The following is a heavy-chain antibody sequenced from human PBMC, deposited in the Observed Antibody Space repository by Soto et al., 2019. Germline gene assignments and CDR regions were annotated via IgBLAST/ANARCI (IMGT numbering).Heavy chain of an antibody. D-gene: IGHD3-9*01. CDR2: ISPHNFNT. Sequence: ASVKLSCKTSGYTFTHFYITWVRQAPGQGLEWMGAISPHNFNTNYAQKFRGRVTLTTEKSTNTAYMDLRSLTSDDTAVYYCVRDEGGEEMLTVYYKSHTHAEPTQRGADP. CDR1: GYTFTHFY. J-gene: IGHJ5*02. V-gene: IGHV1-18*01. CDR3: VRDEGGEEMLTVYYKSHTHAEPTQRGADP.